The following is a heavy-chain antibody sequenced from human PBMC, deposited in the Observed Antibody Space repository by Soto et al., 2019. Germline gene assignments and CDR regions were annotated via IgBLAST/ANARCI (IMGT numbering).Heavy chain of an antibody. CDR3: ATDRSAYKLHLRYNWFDP. D-gene: IGHD1-7*01. J-gene: IGHJ5*02. Sequence: EAQLVESGGGLVEPGGSLRLSCAASGFTLSTAWMHWVGQAPGRGLEWVGRIKSKTAGGTTDYAAPVRGRFSISRDDSTNMLSLDMNGLKREDPAVYFCATDRSAYKLHLRYNWFDPWGQGTLVTVSS. CDR2: IKSKTAGGTT. CDR1: GFTLSTAW. V-gene: IGHV3-15*07.